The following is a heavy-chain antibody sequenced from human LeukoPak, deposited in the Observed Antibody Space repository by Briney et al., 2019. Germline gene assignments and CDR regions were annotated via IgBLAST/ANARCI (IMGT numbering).Heavy chain of an antibody. J-gene: IGHJ6*02. CDR3: AYCSSTSCTNSYYYYYGMDV. D-gene: IGHD2-2*01. Sequence: SVKVSCKASGGTFSSYAISWVRQAPGQGLEWMGGIIPIFGTANYAQKFQGRVTITADESTSTAYMELSSLRSEDTAVYYCAYCSSTSCTNSYYYYYGMDVWGQGTTVTVSS. V-gene: IGHV1-69*01. CDR1: GGTFSSYA. CDR2: IIPIFGTA.